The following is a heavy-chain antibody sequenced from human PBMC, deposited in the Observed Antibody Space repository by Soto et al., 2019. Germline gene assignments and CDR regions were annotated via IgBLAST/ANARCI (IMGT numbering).Heavy chain of an antibody. D-gene: IGHD2-2*02. V-gene: IGHV3-30-3*01. J-gene: IGHJ6*02. CDR3: ARGGPDCSSTSCYMGYYYYGMDV. CDR2: ISYDGSNK. CDR1: GFTFSSYA. Sequence: PGGSLRLSCAASGFTFSSYAMHWVRQAPGKGLEWVAVISYDGSNKYYADSVKGRFTISRDNSKNTLYLQMNSLRAEDTAVYYCARGGPDCSSTSCYMGYYYYGMDVWGQGTTVTVSS.